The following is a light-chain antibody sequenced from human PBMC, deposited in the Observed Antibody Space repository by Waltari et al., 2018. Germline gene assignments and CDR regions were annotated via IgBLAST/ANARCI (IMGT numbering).Light chain of an antibody. CDR2: DDT. CDR1: NLRSQT. V-gene: IGLV3-21*03. CDR3: QVWDSSGDHPV. J-gene: IGLJ2*01. Sequence: SYVLTQPPSVSVAPGKTAQLSVSGQNLRSQTVHCYRQRAGQAPVLVIYDDTVRPSGIPDRISGSDTATLTIARVEAGDEADYFCQVWDSSGDHPVFGGGTRLTVL.